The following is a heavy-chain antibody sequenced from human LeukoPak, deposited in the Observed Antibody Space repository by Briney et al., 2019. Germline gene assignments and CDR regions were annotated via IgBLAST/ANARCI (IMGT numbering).Heavy chain of an antibody. CDR3: ARGGDFGVPAPLGIDAFDF. V-gene: IGHV3-49*04. D-gene: IGHD2-2*01. CDR2: IRSRAYAETT. CDR1: GFTFSSNW. J-gene: IGHJ3*01. Sequence: GGSLRLSCTASGFTFSSNWMTWVRQAPGKGLEWVGFIRSRAYAETTEYAASVKGRFTISKDYSKTIAYLQMNSLKTEDTAVYYCARGGDFGVPAPLGIDAFDFWGQGTMVTVSS.